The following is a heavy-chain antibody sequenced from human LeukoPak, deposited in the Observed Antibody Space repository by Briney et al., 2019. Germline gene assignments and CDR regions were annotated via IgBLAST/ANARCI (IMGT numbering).Heavy chain of an antibody. CDR2: IFSRSESI. J-gene: IGHJ4*02. CDR1: GFNFGAYT. Sequence: PGGSPRLSCAASGFNFGAYTINWVRQAPGKGLEWVSCIFSRSESILYADSVKGRFSISRDNAKNLLYLQMDSLRVEDTAVYYCARDFFHSSESRPFDYWGQGTLVTVSS. CDR3: ARDFFHSSESRPFDY. D-gene: IGHD3-22*01. V-gene: IGHV3-21*06.